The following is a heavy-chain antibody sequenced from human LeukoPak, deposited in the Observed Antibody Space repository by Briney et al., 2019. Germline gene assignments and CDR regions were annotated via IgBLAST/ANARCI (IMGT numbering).Heavy chain of an antibody. J-gene: IGHJ6*02. V-gene: IGHV1-2*02. CDR1: GYTFTGYY. Sequence: ASVKVSCKASGYTFTGYYMHWVRQAPGQGLEWMGWINPNSGGTNYAQKFQGRVTMTRDTSISTAYMELSRLRSDETAVYYCARAGRYFDWLLSYGMDVWGQGTTVTVSS. D-gene: IGHD3-9*01. CDR3: ARAGRYFDWLLSYGMDV. CDR2: INPNSGGT.